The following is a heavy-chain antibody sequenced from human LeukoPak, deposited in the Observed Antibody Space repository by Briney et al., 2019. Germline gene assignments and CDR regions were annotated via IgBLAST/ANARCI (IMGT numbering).Heavy chain of an antibody. CDR2: ISGSGGST. Sequence: GGSLRLSCAASGFTFSSYWMSWVRQAPGKGLEWVSAISGSGGSTYYADSVKGRFTISRDNSKNTLYLQMNSLRAEDTAVYYCAKAGYGRDWRTGVDYWGQGTLVTVSS. CDR3: AKAGYGRDWRTGVDY. D-gene: IGHD5-12*01. J-gene: IGHJ4*02. CDR1: GFTFSSYW. V-gene: IGHV3-23*01.